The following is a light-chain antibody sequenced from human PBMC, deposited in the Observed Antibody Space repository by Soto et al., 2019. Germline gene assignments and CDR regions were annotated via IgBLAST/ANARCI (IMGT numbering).Light chain of an antibody. CDR1: ENVRTF. CDR3: QQHSHWPPWT. Sequence: EVVLTQSPATLSLSPGERATLSCRASENVRTFVDWYQQKPGQAPRLLIYGASNRATGIPARFSGSGSGTDVTLTISDREPEDFAVYYCQQHSHWPPWTFGQGTRVDIQ. V-gene: IGKV3-11*01. J-gene: IGKJ1*01. CDR2: GAS.